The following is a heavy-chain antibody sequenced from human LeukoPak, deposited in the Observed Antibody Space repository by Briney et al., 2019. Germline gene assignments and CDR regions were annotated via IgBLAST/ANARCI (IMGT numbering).Heavy chain of an antibody. Sequence: GGSLRLSCAASGFIFSSYWMSWVRQAPGKGLEWVANIKQGGSEKYYVDSVKGRFTISRDNAKNSLYLQMNSLRAEDTAVYYCARDLYRIVVVPHYFDYWGQGTLVTVSS. CDR2: IKQGGSEK. J-gene: IGHJ4*02. D-gene: IGHD3-22*01. CDR1: GFIFSSYW. CDR3: ARDLYRIVVVPHYFDY. V-gene: IGHV3-7*01.